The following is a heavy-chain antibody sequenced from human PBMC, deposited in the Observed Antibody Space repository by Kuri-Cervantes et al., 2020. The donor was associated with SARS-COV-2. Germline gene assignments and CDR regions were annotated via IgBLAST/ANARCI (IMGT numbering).Heavy chain of an antibody. J-gene: IGHJ3*02. CDR1: GFTFSSYA. Sequence: GGSLRLSCAASGFTFSSYAMSWVRQAPGKGLEWVSAISGSGGSTYYADSVKGRFTISRDNSKNTLYLQMNSLRAEDTAVYYCAKDLCSSTSCSTCDAFDIWGQGTMVTVSS. CDR3: AKDLCSSTSCSTCDAFDI. CDR2: ISGSGGST. V-gene: IGHV3-23*01. D-gene: IGHD2-2*01.